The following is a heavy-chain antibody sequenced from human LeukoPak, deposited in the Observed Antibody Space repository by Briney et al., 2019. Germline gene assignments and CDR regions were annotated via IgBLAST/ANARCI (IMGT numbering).Heavy chain of an antibody. CDR3: AREQDGSGSYSDYYYYYGMDV. Sequence: GSLRLSCAASGFTFSSYSMNWVRQPPGKGLEWIGEINHSGSTNYNPSLKSRVTISVDTSKNQFSLKLSSVTAADTAVYYCAREQDGSGSYSDYYYYYGMDVWGQGTAVTVSS. J-gene: IGHJ6*02. CDR1: GFTFSSYS. CDR2: INHSGST. D-gene: IGHD3-10*01. V-gene: IGHV4-34*01.